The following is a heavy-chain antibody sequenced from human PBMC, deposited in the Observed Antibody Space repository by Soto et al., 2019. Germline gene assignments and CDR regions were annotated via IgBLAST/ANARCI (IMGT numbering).Heavy chain of an antibody. V-gene: IGHV3-15*01. J-gene: IGHJ6*02. CDR1: GFTFSNAW. D-gene: IGHD3-22*01. CDR3: THDSSGYRYYYYGMDV. Sequence: SGGSLRLSCAASGFTFSNAWMSWVRQAPGKGLEWVGRIKSKTDGGTTDYAAPVKGRFTISRDDSKNTLYLQMNSLKTEDTAVYYCTHDSSGYRYYYYGMDVWGQGTTVTVSS. CDR2: IKSKTDGGTT.